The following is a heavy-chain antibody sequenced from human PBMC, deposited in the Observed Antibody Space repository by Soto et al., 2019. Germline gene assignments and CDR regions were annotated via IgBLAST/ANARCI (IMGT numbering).Heavy chain of an antibody. CDR1: GYTFTSSD. CDR3: ARGGGYCSGGSCHGYYYYMDV. D-gene: IGHD2-15*01. V-gene: IGHV1-8*01. CDR2: MNPNSGNT. J-gene: IGHJ6*03. Sequence: ASVKVSSKASGYTFTSSDINWVRQATGQGHEWMGWMNPNSGNTGYAQKFQGRVTMTRNTSISTAYMELSSLRSEDTAGYYCARGGGYCSGGSCHGYYYYMDVWGKGTTVTVSS.